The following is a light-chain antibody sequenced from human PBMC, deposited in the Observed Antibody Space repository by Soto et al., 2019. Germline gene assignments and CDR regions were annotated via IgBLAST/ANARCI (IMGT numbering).Light chain of an antibody. Sequence: QSALTQPASVSGSPGQSITISCTGTSSDVVSYNLVSWYQQHPGKAPTLMIYEVSKRPSGVSNRFSGSKSGNTASLTISGLQAEDEADYYCCSYAGSSTVVFGGGTKLTVL. J-gene: IGLJ2*01. CDR1: SSDVVSYNL. CDR3: CSYAGSSTVV. CDR2: EVS. V-gene: IGLV2-23*02.